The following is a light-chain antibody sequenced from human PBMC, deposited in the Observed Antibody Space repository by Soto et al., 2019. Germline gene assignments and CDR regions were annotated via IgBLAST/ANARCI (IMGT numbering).Light chain of an antibody. V-gene: IGKV1-39*01. Sequence: DIQIAQSPSTLSGSVGDRVTITCRASQTSSSWLAWYQQKPGKAPKLLIYATSSLQSGVPSRFSGSGSGTDFTLTISSLQPEDFATYYCQQSYSTPPGTFGQGTKVDIK. CDR1: QTSSSW. J-gene: IGKJ1*01. CDR2: ATS. CDR3: QQSYSTPPGT.